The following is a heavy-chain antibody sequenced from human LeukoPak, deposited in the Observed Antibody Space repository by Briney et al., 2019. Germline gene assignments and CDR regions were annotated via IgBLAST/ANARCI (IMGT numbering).Heavy chain of an antibody. J-gene: IGHJ4*02. V-gene: IGHV3-7*01. CDR2: IKQDGSEK. Sequence: GGSLRLSCAASGFTFSSYWMSWVRQAPGKGLEWVANIKQDGSEKYYVDSVKGRFTISRDNAKNSLYLQMNSLRAEDTAVYYCARVAKLGRSSGWYLSSIGYWGQGTLVTVSS. CDR1: GFTFSSYW. CDR3: ARVAKLGRSSGWYLSSIGY. D-gene: IGHD6-19*01.